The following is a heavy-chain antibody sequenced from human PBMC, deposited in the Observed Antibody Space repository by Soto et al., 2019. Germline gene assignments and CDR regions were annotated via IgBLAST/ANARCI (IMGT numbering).Heavy chain of an antibody. CDR3: ARASYYGSGRYYPYFDY. J-gene: IGHJ4*02. V-gene: IGHV1-3*01. D-gene: IGHD3-10*01. Sequence: QVQLVQSGAEVKKPGASVKVSCKASGYTFTSYAMHWVRQAPGQRLEWMGWINAGNGNTKYSQKFQGRVTITRDTSASTAYMELSSLRSEDTAVYYCARASYYGSGRYYPYFDYWGQGTLVTVSS. CDR1: GYTFTSYA. CDR2: INAGNGNT.